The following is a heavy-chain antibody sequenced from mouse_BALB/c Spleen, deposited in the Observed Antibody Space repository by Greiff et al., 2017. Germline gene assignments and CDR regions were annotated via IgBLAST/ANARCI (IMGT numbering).Heavy chain of an antibody. V-gene: IGHV5-6-5*01. D-gene: IGHD2-14*01. Sequence: EVKLVESGGGLVKPGGSLKLSCAASGFTFSSYAMSWVRQTPEKRLEWVASISSGGSTYYPDRVKGRFTIYRDNARNILYLQMSSLRSEDTAMYYCARGGRYYWGFAYWGQGTLVTVSA. CDR3: ARGGRYYWGFAY. CDR1: GFTFSSYA. CDR2: ISSGGST. J-gene: IGHJ3*01.